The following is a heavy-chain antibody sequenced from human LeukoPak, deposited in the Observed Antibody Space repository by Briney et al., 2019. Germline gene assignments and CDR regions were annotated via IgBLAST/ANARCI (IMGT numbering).Heavy chain of an antibody. V-gene: IGHV4-34*01. J-gene: IGHJ4*02. CDR3: AGQSESGYF. Sequence: PSETLSLTCAVYGGSFSDRYWSWIRQSPGKGLEWIGESSHSGRTNYNPSLKSRVAISVDTSKNQFSLKLNSMTAADTAVYYCAGQSESGYFWGQGNRVTVSS. D-gene: IGHD3-22*01. CDR1: GGSFSDRY. CDR2: SSHSGRT.